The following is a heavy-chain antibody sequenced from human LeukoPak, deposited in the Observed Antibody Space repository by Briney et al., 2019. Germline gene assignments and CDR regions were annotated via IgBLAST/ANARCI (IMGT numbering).Heavy chain of an antibody. Sequence: SETLSLICTVSGGSISSYYWTWIRQPLGKGLEWIGYIYYSGTTNYNPSLKSRVTISVDTSKNQFSLKLSSVTAADTAVYYCASGRPLGFDYWGQGTLVTVSS. V-gene: IGHV4-59*01. D-gene: IGHD1-26*01. CDR1: GGSISSYY. CDR3: ASGRPLGFDY. CDR2: IYYSGTT. J-gene: IGHJ4*02.